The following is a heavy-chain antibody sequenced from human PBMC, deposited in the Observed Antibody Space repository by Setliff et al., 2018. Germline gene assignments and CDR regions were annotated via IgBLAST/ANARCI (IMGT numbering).Heavy chain of an antibody. V-gene: IGHV3-74*01. Sequence: GGSLRLSCAASGFTFSSYWMHWVRQAPGKGLVWVSRINSDGSSTSYADSVKGRFTISRDNAKNSLFLQMNILEVEDTAVYYCVRDWASGDDHWGRGTLVTVSS. J-gene: IGHJ4*02. CDR3: VRDWASGDDH. CDR2: INSDGSST. CDR1: GFTFSSYW. D-gene: IGHD3-10*01.